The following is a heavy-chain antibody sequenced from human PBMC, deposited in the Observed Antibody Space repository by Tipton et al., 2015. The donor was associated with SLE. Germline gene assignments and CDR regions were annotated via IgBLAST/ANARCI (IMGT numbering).Heavy chain of an antibody. Sequence: SLRLSCAASGFTVSSNYMNWVRQAPGKGLEWVSVIYSGGSTYYADSVKGRFTISRDNSKNTLYLQMNSLRAEDTAVYYCARSLTYYYDSSGLLGYWGQGTLVTVSS. D-gene: IGHD3-22*01. CDR1: GFTVSSNY. V-gene: IGHV3-66*02. CDR3: ARSLTYYYDSSGLLGY. CDR2: IYSGGST. J-gene: IGHJ4*02.